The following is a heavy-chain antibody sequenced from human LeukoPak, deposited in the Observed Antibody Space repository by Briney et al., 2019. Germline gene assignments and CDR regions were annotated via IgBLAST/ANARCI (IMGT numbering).Heavy chain of an antibody. J-gene: IGHJ5*02. D-gene: IGHD3-16*01. V-gene: IGHV3-48*01. Sequence: PGGSLRLSCAASGFTFSSYSMNWVRQAPGKGLEWISYITNSADNIYYADSVKGRFTISRDNAKNSLYLQVNSLRAEDTAVYYCARGPPGPGGWSDPWGQGTLVTVSS. CDR2: ITNSADNI. CDR1: GFTFSSYS. CDR3: ARGPPGPGGWSDP.